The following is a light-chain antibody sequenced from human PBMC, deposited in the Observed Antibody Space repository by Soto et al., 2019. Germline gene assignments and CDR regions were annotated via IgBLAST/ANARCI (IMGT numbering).Light chain of an antibody. J-gene: IGKJ4*01. CDR1: QSVSSH. V-gene: IGKV3-11*01. CDR2: GAS. CDR3: QQRSTWPLS. Sequence: EVVLTQFPATLSLSPGESATLSCRANQSVSSHVAWYQHKPSRPPRLLIFGASDRATGIPARFSGSGSGTDFTLTISSLEADDFAVYYWQQRSTWPLSFGGGTKVEI.